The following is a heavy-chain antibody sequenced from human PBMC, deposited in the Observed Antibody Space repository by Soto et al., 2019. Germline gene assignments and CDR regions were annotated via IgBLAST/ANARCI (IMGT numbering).Heavy chain of an antibody. Sequence: GSLRLSCAASGFTFSSYSINWVRQAPGKGLEWVSYISSSSSTIYYADSVKGRFTISRDNAKNSLYLQMNSLRDEDTAVYYCARDYNYYYHSVMDVLAQEDTVTISS. CDR1: GFTFSSYS. V-gene: IGHV3-48*02. CDR2: ISSSSSTI. CDR3: ARDYNYYYHSVMDV. J-gene: IGHJ6*02.